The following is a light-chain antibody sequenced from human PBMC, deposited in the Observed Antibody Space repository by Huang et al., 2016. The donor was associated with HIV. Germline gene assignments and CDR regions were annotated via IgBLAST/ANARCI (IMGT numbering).Light chain of an antibody. V-gene: IGKV3-20*01. CDR1: LSVSSSY. Sequence: EIVLTQSPGTLSLSPGERATLSCRASLSVSSSYLAWYQQKPGQAPRLLSYGASSRATGIPDRFSGSGSVTDFTLTISRLEPEDFAVYYCQQYGSSRFTFGPGTKVDIK. CDR3: QQYGSSRFT. J-gene: IGKJ3*01. CDR2: GAS.